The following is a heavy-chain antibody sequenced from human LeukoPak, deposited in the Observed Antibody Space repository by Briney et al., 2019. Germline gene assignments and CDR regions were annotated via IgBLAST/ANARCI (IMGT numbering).Heavy chain of an antibody. D-gene: IGHD6-13*01. CDR1: GFTFDDYA. CDR2: ISWNSGSI. CDR3: AKGRIHIAAAGTGIVVVTGDAFDI. J-gene: IGHJ3*02. Sequence: GGSLRLSCAASGFTFDDYAMHWVRQAPGKGLEWVSGISWNSGSIGYADSVKGRFTISRDNAKNSLYLQMNSLRAEDTALYYCAKGRIHIAAAGTGIVVVTGDAFDI. V-gene: IGHV3-9*01.